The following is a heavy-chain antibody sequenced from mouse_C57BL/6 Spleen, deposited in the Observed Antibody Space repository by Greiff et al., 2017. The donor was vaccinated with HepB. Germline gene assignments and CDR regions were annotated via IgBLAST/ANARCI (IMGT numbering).Heavy chain of an antibody. Sequence: EVQLQESGPGLVKPSQSLSLTCSVTGYSITSGYYWNWIRQFPGNKLEWMGYISYDGSNNYNPSLKNRISITRDTSKNQFFLKLNSVTTEDTATYYCARSEDYGSSPAWFAYWGQGTLVTVSA. J-gene: IGHJ3*01. CDR3: ARSEDYGSSPAWFAY. V-gene: IGHV3-6*01. D-gene: IGHD1-1*01. CDR2: ISYDGSN. CDR1: GYSITSGYY.